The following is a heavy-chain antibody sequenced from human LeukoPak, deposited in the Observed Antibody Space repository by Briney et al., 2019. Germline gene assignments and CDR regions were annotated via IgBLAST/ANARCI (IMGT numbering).Heavy chain of an antibody. Sequence: LRLSCAASGFTFSSYSMNWVRQAPGKGLEWVGSIYHSGSTYYNPSLKSRVTISVDTSKNQFSLKVSSVTAADTAVYYCASFYIVGAHFDYWGQGTLVTVSS. V-gene: IGHV4-38-2*01. CDR1: GFTFSSYS. CDR2: IYHSGST. D-gene: IGHD1-26*01. CDR3: ASFYIVGAHFDY. J-gene: IGHJ4*02.